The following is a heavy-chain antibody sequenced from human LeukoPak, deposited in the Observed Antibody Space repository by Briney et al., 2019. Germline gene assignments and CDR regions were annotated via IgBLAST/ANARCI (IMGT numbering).Heavy chain of an antibody. Sequence: PSQTLSLTCTVSGGSISSGDYYWSWIRQPPGKGLEWIGYIYYSGSTYYNPSLKSRVTISVDTSKNQFSLKLSSVTAADTAVYYCARDYPSTVRLRYFDLWGRGTLVTVSS. CDR3: ARDYPSTVRLRYFDL. J-gene: IGHJ2*01. CDR2: IYYSGST. CDR1: GGSISSGDYY. D-gene: IGHD4-17*01. V-gene: IGHV4-30-4*01.